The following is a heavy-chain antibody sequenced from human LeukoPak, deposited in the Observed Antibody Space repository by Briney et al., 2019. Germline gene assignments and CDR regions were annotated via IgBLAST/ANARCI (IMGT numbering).Heavy chain of an antibody. CDR3: ARDGYDYDYYFYMDV. D-gene: IGHD5-12*01. CDR1: GFTFSSYE. V-gene: IGHV3-48*03. CDR2: ISSSGSTI. Sequence: PGGSLRLSCAASGFTFSSYEMNWVRQAPGKGLEWVSYISSSGSTIYYADSVKGRFTISRDNAKNSLYLQMNNLRAEDTAVYYCARDGYDYDYYFYMDVWGKGTTLTVSS. J-gene: IGHJ6*03.